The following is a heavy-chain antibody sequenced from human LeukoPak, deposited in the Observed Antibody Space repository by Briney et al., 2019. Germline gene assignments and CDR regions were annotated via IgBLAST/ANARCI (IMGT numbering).Heavy chain of an antibody. CDR3: ARVTTLRYYYMDV. CDR1: GGSFSGYY. CDR2: INHSGST. V-gene: IGHV4-34*01. D-gene: IGHD4-11*01. J-gene: IGHJ6*03. Sequence: SETLSLTCAVYGGSFSGYYWSWIRQPPGKGLEWIGEINHSGSTNYNPSLKSRVTISVDTSKNQFSLKLSPVTAADTAVYYCARVTTLRYYYMDVWGKGTTVTVSS.